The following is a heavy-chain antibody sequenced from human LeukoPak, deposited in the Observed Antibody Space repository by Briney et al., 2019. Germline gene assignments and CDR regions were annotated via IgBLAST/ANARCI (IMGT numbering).Heavy chain of an antibody. CDR3: ARAYCTNGVCSYDFDY. D-gene: IGHD2-8*01. V-gene: IGHV1-69*06. J-gene: IGHJ4*02. CDR2: VIPIFGTA. CDR1: GGTFSSYA. Sequence: GASVKVSCKASGGTFSSYAISWVRQAPGQGLEWMGGVIPIFGTANYAQKFQGRVTITADKSTSTAYMELSSLRSEDTAVYYCARAYCTNGVCSYDFDYWGQGTLVTVSS.